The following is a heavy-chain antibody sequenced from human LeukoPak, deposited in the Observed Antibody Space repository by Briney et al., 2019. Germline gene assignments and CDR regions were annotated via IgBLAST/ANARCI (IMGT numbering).Heavy chain of an antibody. CDR2: ISHSGST. V-gene: IGHV4-38-2*01. J-gene: IGHJ6*03. CDR3: ARVYGSGPYYYMGV. D-gene: IGHD6-19*01. Sequence: SETLSLTCAVSGYSISSGYYWGWIRQPPGKGLEWIGSISHSGSTYYNPSLKSRVTISVDTSKNQFSLKLSSVTAADTALYYCARVYGSGPYYYMGVWGKGTTVTVSS. CDR1: GYSISSGYY.